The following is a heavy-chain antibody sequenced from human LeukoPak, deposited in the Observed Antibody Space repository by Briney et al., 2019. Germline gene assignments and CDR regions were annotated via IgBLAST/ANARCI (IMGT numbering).Heavy chain of an antibody. CDR2: IIPILGIA. J-gene: IGHJ6*02. CDR3: ARVVGARGGYYYGMDV. CDR1: GGTFSSYA. Sequence: KVSCKASGGTFSSYAISWVRQAPGQGLEWMGRIIPILGIANYAQKFQGRVTITADKSTSTAYMELSSLRSEDTAVYYCARVVGARGGYYYGMDVWGQGTTVTVSS. V-gene: IGHV1-69*04. D-gene: IGHD1-26*01.